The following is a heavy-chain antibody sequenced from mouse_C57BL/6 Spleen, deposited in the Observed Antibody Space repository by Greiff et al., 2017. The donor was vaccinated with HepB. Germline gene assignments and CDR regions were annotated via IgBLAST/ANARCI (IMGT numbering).Heavy chain of an antibody. D-gene: IGHD5-5*01. V-gene: IGHV1-7*01. CDR2: INPSSGYT. CDR3: ASLPINLGYYAMDY. Sequence: QVQLQQSGAELAKPGASVKLSCKASGYTFTSYWMHWVNQRPGQGLEWIGYINPSSGYTKYNQKFKDKATLTADKSSSTAYMQLSSLTYEDSAVYYCASLPINLGYYAMDYWGQGTSVTVSS. CDR1: GYTFTSYW. J-gene: IGHJ4*01.